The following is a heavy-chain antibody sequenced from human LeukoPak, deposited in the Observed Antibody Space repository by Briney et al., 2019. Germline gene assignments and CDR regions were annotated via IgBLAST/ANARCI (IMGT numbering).Heavy chain of an antibody. D-gene: IGHD3-22*01. CDR1: GGSISSSGYY. J-gene: IGHJ4*02. CDR3: ARTYDSSGYYYGLFDY. CDR2: VYYSGST. V-gene: IGHV4-31*03. Sequence: TLSLTCTVSGGSISSSGYYWGWIRQPPGKGLEWIGYVYYSGSTYYNPSLKSRVTISVDTSKNQFSLKLSSVPAADTAVYYCARTYDSSGYYYGLFDYWGQGTLVTVSS.